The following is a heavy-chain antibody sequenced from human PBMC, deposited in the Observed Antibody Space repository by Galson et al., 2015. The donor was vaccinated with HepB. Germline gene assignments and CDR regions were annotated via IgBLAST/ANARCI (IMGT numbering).Heavy chain of an antibody. V-gene: IGHV3-48*04. CDR3: ARDRGVSPDGLDV. Sequence: SLRLSCAASGFTFSSHGMKWVRQAPGKGLEWVSYISSSSSTMYYADSVKGRFTISRDNAKNSLYMQMNSLRAEDTAVYYCARDRGVSPDGLDVWGQGTTVTVSS. CDR2: ISSSSSTM. D-gene: IGHD3-10*01. J-gene: IGHJ6*02. CDR1: GFTFSSHG.